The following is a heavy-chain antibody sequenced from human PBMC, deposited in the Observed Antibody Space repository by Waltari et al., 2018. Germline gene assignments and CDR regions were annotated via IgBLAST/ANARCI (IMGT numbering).Heavy chain of an antibody. CDR2: FDPEDGEP. V-gene: IGHV1-24*01. CDR1: GYTLTELS. J-gene: IGHJ4*02. CDR3: ATGKNYYYDSSGYLAY. D-gene: IGHD3-22*01. Sequence: QVQLVQSGAEVKKPGASVKVSCKVSGYTLTELSMHWVRQAPGKGLEWMGGFDPEDGEPNYAQKFQGRVTRTEDTSTDTAYMELSSLRSEDTAVYYCATGKNYYYDSSGYLAYWGQGTLVTVSS.